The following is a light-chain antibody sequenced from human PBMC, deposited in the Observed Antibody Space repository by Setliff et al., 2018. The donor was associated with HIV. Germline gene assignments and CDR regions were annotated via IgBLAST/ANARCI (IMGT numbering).Light chain of an antibody. V-gene: IGLV1-40*01. CDR1: SSNIGTGYH. CDR2: GDS. J-gene: IGLJ1*01. Sequence: QSVLTQPPSVSGAPGQRVTISCTGSSSNIGTGYHVHWYQLLPGTAPKLLIFGDSNRPSGVPDRFSGSKSGTSASLAITGLQAEDEADYYCCSHAGSGTYIFATGTKSPS. CDR3: CSHAGSGTYI.